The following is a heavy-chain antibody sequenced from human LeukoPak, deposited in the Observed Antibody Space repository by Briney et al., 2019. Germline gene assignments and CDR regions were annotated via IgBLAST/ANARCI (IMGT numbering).Heavy chain of an antibody. V-gene: IGHV4-34*01. CDR2: INHSGST. J-gene: IGHJ6*02. CDR1: GGSFSGYY. D-gene: IGHD2-2*02. CDR3: ARLSGYQLLYRGYYYYGMDV. Sequence: PSETLSLTCAIYGGSFSGYYWSWIRQPPGKGLEWIGEINHSGSTNYNPSLKSRVTISVDTSKNQFSLKLSSVTAADTAVYYCARLSGYQLLYRGYYYYGMDVWGQGTTVTVSS.